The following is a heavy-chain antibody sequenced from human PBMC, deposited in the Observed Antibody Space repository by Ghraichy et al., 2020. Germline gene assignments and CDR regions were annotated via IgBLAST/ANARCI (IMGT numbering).Heavy chain of an antibody. CDR3: AKGRDDYSNYVGNSYYGMDV. V-gene: IGHV3-23*01. CDR1: GFTFSSYA. D-gene: IGHD4-11*01. CDR2: ISGSGVST. J-gene: IGHJ6*02. Sequence: GESLNISCAASGFTFSSYAMTWVRQTPGKGLEWVSTISGSGVSTYYADSVKGRFTISRDNSKSTLYLQMNSLRAEDTAVYYCAKGRDDYSNYVGNSYYGMDVWGQGTTVTVSS.